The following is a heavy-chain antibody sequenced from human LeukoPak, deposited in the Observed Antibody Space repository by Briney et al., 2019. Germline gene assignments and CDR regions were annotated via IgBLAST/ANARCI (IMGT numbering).Heavy chain of an antibody. CDR1: GFTFSSYS. CDR3: ARDGGTPHYHYYGMDV. CDR2: ISSSSYI. V-gene: IGHV3-21*01. Sequence: GGSLRLSCAASGFTFSSYSMNWVRQAPGKGLEWVSSISSSSYIYYADSVKGRFTISRDNAKNSLYLQMNSLRAEDTAVYYCARDGGTPHYHYYGMDVWGQGTTVTVSS. J-gene: IGHJ6*02. D-gene: IGHD1-1*01.